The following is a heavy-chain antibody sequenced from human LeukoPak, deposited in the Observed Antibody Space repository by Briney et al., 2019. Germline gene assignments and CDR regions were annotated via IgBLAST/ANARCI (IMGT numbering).Heavy chain of an antibody. CDR2: ISASVCST. CDR3: EKDYRGINADSFDI. CDR1: GFSFSSYA. J-gene: IGHJ3*02. Sequence: GGSLRLSCAASGFSFSSYAMSWVRQAPGKGLEWVSAISASVCSTFLADPVNGRLTNSRDNPKNTLYLQMNSLRAEDTAVYYCEKDYRGINADSFDIWGQGTMVTVS. D-gene: IGHD3-16*01. V-gene: IGHV3-23*01.